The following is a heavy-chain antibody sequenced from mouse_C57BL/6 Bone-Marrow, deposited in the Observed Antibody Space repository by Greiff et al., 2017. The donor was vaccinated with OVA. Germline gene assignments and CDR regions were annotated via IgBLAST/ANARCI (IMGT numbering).Heavy chain of an antibody. CDR2: IRNKANGYTT. CDR3: ARWGWHLYFDV. J-gene: IGHJ1*03. Sequence: EVKVVESGGGLVQPGGSLSLSCAASGFTFTDYYMSWVRQPPGKALEWLGFIRNKANGYTTEYSASVKGRFTISRDNSQSILYLQMNALRAEDSATYYCARWGWHLYFDVWGTGTTVTVSS. V-gene: IGHV7-3*01. CDR1: GFTFTDYY. D-gene: IGHD3-3*01.